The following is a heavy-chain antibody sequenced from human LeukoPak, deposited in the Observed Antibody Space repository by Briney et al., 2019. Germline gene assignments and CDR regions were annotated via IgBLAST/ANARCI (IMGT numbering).Heavy chain of an antibody. D-gene: IGHD6-13*01. Sequence: PGGSLRLSCAASGFTFSSYGMHWVRQAPGKGLEWVAYIRYDGSNEQYADSVKGRFTISRDNAKNSLYLQMNSLRAEDTAVYYCARETPDSSSWTVFDYWGQGTLVTVSS. V-gene: IGHV3-30*02. CDR1: GFTFSSYG. J-gene: IGHJ4*02. CDR3: ARETPDSSSWTVFDY. CDR2: IRYDGSNE.